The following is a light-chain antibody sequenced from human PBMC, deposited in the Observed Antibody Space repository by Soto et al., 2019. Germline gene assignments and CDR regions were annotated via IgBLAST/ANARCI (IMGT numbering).Light chain of an antibody. Sequence: QSALTQPRSVSGSPGQSVTISCTGTSSDVSVYNYVSWYQHHPGKAPKLMIYDVNKRPSGVPDRFSGSKSGNTASLTISGLQAEDEADYYCCLYAGRYTLLFGTGTKVTV. CDR3: CLYAGRYTLL. J-gene: IGLJ1*01. CDR1: SSDVSVYNY. V-gene: IGLV2-11*01. CDR2: DVN.